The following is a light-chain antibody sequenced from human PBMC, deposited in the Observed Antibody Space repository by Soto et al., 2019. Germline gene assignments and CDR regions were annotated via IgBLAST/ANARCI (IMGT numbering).Light chain of an antibody. CDR3: QQYYSYPLP. CDR1: QGISSY. Sequence: AIRMTQSPSSLSASTGDRVTITCRASQGISSYLAWYQQKPGKAPKLLIYAASTLQSGVPSRFSGSGSGTDFPLTISCLQSEDFATYYCQQYYSYPLPFGQGTRLEIK. V-gene: IGKV1-8*01. CDR2: AAS. J-gene: IGKJ5*01.